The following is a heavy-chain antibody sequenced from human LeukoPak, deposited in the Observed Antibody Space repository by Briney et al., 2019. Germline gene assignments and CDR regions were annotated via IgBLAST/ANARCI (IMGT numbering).Heavy chain of an antibody. J-gene: IGHJ4*02. Sequence: PSETLSLTCTVSDGSIINYYWSWIRQPPGKGLEWIAYISYTGTTNYNPSLKSRVTISIDTSRNQFSLKLSSVTAADTAIYYRATFDYGDVHFDYWGQGTLVTVSS. CDR1: DGSIINYY. CDR3: ATFDYGDVHFDY. D-gene: IGHD4-17*01. CDR2: ISYTGTT. V-gene: IGHV4-59*01.